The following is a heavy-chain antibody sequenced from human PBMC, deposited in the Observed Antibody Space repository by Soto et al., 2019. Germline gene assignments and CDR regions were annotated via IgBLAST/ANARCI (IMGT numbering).Heavy chain of an antibody. J-gene: IGHJ3*02. Sequence: SETLSLTCSVSAGSINSYFWSSVRESTGKGLEWSGYIFHSGTTNSNPPLKSRVTILLDTSTNKFSRRLNSVTAADTTIYYCARGRGGTYDPYDIWGQRTVVTVS. D-gene: IGHD2-15*01. CDR3: ARGRGGTYDPYDI. CDR2: IFHSGTT. V-gene: IGHV4-59*01. CDR1: AGSINSYF.